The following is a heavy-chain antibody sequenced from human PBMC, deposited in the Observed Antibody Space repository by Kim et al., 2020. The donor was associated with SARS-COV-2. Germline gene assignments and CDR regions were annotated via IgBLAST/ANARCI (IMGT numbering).Heavy chain of an antibody. V-gene: IGHV3-30*03. CDR3: ARKWGPRGNCSGGSCTFVL. Sequence: GGSLRLSCAASGFTFSDYGMHWVRQAPGKGLEWVADISYDAFNKHYVDSVKGRFTISRDNSKNTLYLQLNSLRGEDTALYYCARKWGPRGNCSGGSCTFVLWGQEPPVTLSS. J-gene: IGHJ4*02. D-gene: IGHD2-15*01. CDR1: GFTFSDYG. CDR2: ISYDAFNK.